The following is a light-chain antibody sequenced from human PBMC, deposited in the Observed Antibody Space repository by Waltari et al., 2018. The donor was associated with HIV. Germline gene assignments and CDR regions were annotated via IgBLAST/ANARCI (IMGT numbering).Light chain of an antibody. CDR3: QSYDNENPVL. CDR2: KDD. CDR1: SGSIASNY. Sequence: NFMLTQPHSVSEYPGKTVTVSCTRSSGSIASNYVQWYQQRPGSSPTTVIYKDDQRPSGVPDRFSGSIDSSSNSASLTISGLRPEDEADYYCQSYDNENPVLFGGGTKLTVL. V-gene: IGLV6-57*01. J-gene: IGLJ2*01.